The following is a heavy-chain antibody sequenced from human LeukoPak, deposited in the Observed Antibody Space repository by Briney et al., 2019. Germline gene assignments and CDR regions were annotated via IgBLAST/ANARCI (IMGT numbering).Heavy chain of an antibody. CDR2: MYYSGTT. V-gene: IGHV4-39*01. CDR1: GGSISSGSYY. J-gene: IGHJ4*02. Sequence: SETLSLTCTVSGGSISSGSYYWGWIRQPPGKGLEWIASMYYSGTTFYSPSLKSRVTISVDTSKNQLSLKLGSVTAADTAVYYCARHPPRDGSAFDSWGQGTLVTVSS. CDR3: ARHPPRDGSAFDS.